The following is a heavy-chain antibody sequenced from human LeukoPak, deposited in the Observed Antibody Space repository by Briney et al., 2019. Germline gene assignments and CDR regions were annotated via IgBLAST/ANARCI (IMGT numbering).Heavy chain of an antibody. CDR1: GGTFSSYA. V-gene: IGHV1-69*05. D-gene: IGHD1-26*01. Sequence: SVKVSCKASGGTFSSYAISWVRQALGQGLEWMGRIIPIFGTANYAQRFQGRVTITTDESTSTAYMELSSLRSEDTAVYYRAREDKWELLPGNFDYWGQGTLVTVSS. J-gene: IGHJ4*02. CDR3: AREDKWELLPGNFDY. CDR2: IIPIFGTA.